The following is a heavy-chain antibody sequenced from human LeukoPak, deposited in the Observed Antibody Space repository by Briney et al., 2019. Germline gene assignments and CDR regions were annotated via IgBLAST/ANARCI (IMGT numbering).Heavy chain of an antibody. D-gene: IGHD6-19*01. Sequence: SETLSLTCTVSGGSISSYYWSWIRQPPGKGLEWIAYIYDSGSTNYNPSLKSRVTISVDTSKNQFSLKLSSVTAADTAVYYCARVIGIAVAGTKGYYYYYMDVWGKGTTVTVSS. CDR1: GGSISSYY. CDR3: ARVIGIAVAGTKGYYYYYMDV. J-gene: IGHJ6*03. V-gene: IGHV4-59*01. CDR2: IYDSGST.